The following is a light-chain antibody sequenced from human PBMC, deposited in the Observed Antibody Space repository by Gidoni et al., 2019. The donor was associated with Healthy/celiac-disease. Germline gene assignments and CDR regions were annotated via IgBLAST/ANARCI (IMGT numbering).Light chain of an antibody. V-gene: IGKV3-15*01. CDR2: GAS. CDR3: QQYNNWPWT. CDR1: QSVSSN. J-gene: IGKJ1*01. Sequence: EIVMTQSTATLSVSPGERATLPCRASQSVSSNLAWYQQKPGQAPRLLIYGASTRATGIPARFSGSGSGTDFTLTISSLQSEDFAVYYCQQYNNWPWTFGQGTKVEIK.